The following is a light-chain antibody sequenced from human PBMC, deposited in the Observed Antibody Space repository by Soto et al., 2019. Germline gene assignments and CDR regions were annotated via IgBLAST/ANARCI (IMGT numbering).Light chain of an antibody. V-gene: IGLV2-23*02. CDR2: EVS. CDR1: SSDVGSYNL. Sequence: QSALTQPASVSGSPGQSITTSWTGTSSDVGSYNLVSWYQQHPGKAPKLVIYEVSKWPSGVSNRFSGSKSGNTASLTISGLQTEDEADYYCCSYAGSSTFYVFGTGTKVTVL. CDR3: CSYAGSSTFYV. J-gene: IGLJ1*01.